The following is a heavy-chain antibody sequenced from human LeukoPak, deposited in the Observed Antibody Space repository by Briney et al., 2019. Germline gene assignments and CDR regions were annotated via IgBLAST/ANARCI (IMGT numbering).Heavy chain of an antibody. J-gene: IGHJ4*02. V-gene: IGHV1-58*01. D-gene: IGHD1-26*01. CDR3: AGDRATSYFDY. CDR2: IVVGSGNT. Sequence: SVKVSCKASGFTFTSSAVQWVRQARGQRLEWIGWIVVGSGNTNYAQKFQERVTITRDMSTSTAYMELSSLRSEDTAVYYCAGDRATSYFDYWGQGALVTISS. CDR1: GFTFTSSA.